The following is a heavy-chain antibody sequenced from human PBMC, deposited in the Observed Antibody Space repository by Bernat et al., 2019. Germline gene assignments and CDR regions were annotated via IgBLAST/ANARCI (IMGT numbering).Heavy chain of an antibody. D-gene: IGHD3-16*01. J-gene: IGHJ6*02. Sequence: QVQLVESGGGVVQPGRSLRLSCAASGCTFSSYGMHWVRQAPGKGLEWVAVISYDGSNKYYADSVKGRFTISRDNSKNTLYLQMNSLRAEDTAVYYCAKDLYGGIYYYGMDVWGQGTTVTVSS. CDR3: AKDLYGGIYYYGMDV. CDR2: ISYDGSNK. CDR1: GCTFSSYG. V-gene: IGHV3-30*18.